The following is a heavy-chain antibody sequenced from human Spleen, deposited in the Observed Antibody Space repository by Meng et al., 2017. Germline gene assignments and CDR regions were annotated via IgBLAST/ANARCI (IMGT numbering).Heavy chain of an antibody. CDR1: GGSISSSNW. V-gene: IGHV4-4*02. D-gene: IGHD1/OR15-1a*01. CDR2: MSKSGST. CDR3: ASHVTMTGQRGFDH. Sequence: QVQLQQWGAGLLKPSGTLSLTCAVSGGSISSSNWWSWVRQPPGKGLEWIGEMSKSGSTNYDPSLKSRVIISVDKSQNQFSLTLSSVTAADTAVYYCASHVTMTGQRGFDHWGQGTLVTVSS. J-gene: IGHJ4*02.